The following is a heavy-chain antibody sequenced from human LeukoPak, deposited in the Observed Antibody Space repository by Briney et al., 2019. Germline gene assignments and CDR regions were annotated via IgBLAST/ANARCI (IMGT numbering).Heavy chain of an antibody. J-gene: IGHJ3*02. Sequence: GGSLRLSCAASGFTFSSYSMNWVRQAPGKGLEWVSSISSSSSYIYYADSVKGRFTISRDNAKNSLYLQMNSLRAEDTAVYYCAREKNDILTGYSADAFDIWGQGTMVTVSS. V-gene: IGHV3-21*01. D-gene: IGHD3-9*01. CDR2: ISSSSSYI. CDR1: GFTFSSYS. CDR3: AREKNDILTGYSADAFDI.